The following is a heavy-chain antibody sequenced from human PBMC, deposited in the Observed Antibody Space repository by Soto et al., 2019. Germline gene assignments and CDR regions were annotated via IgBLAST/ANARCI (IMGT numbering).Heavy chain of an antibody. Sequence: GASVKVSCKASGGTFSSYTISWVRQAPGQGLEWMGRIIPILGIANYAQKFQGRVTITADKSTSTAYMELSSLRSEDTAVYYCAREVTSSSWYNAFDYWGQGTLVTVSS. CDR2: IIPILGIA. D-gene: IGHD6-13*01. CDR3: AREVTSSSWYNAFDY. J-gene: IGHJ4*02. CDR1: GGTFSSYT. V-gene: IGHV1-69*04.